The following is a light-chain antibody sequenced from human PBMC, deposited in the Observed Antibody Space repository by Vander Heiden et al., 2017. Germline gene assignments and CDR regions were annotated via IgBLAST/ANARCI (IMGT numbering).Light chain of an antibody. Sequence: DIQMTQSPSSLSASVGDRVTITCRASQSISSYLNWYQQKPGKAPKLLIYAASSLQSGVPSRFSGSGSGTDFTLTISSLQPEDFATYYCQQSYSTPPVTFAGGTKVEI. J-gene: IGKJ4*01. CDR2: AAS. CDR3: QQSYSTPPVT. CDR1: QSISSY. V-gene: IGKV1-39*01.